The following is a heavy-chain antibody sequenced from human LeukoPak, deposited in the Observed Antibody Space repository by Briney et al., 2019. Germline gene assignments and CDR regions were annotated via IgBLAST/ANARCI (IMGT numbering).Heavy chain of an antibody. CDR3: AKDTYNTAVANTNGWFDP. V-gene: IGHV3-23*01. CDR1: GFTFSSYA. CDR2: ISGSGGNT. J-gene: IGHJ5*02. Sequence: PGGSLRLSCAASGFTFSSYAMSWVRRAPGKGLEWVSSISGSGGNTYYAQSVKGRFTISRDNSENTLYLQMDTLRADDTALYFCAKDTYNTAVANTNGWFDPWGQGTLVTVSS. D-gene: IGHD6-19*01.